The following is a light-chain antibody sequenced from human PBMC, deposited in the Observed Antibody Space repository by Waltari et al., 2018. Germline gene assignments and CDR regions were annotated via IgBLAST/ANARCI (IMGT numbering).Light chain of an antibody. CDR2: DAS. J-gene: IGKJ1*01. Sequence: DIQMTQSPSTLSASVGDRVTIPCRASQSVGSWLAWYRQKPGEAPKLLFYDASSLESGVPSRFSGSGSGTEFTLTISSLQSDDFATYYCQQYRGLWTFGQGTRVEVK. CDR1: QSVGSW. V-gene: IGKV1-5*01. CDR3: QQYRGLWT.